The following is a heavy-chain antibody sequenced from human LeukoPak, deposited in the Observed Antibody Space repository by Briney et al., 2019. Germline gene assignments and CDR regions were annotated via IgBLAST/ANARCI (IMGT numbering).Heavy chain of an antibody. CDR2: ININGNYM. Sequence: GGSLRLSCAASGFFFSSHSMNWVRQAPGKGLEWVSSININGNYMYYGDSVRGRFTISRDNAKNSLYLQMNSLRAEDTAVYYCVRESIRGTRDFDYWGQGTLVTVSS. V-gene: IGHV3-21*01. J-gene: IGHJ4*02. CDR3: VRESIRGTRDFDY. D-gene: IGHD2-21*01. CDR1: GFFFSSHS.